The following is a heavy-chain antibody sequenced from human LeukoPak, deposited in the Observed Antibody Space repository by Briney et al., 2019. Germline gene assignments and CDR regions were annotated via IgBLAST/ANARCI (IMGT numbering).Heavy chain of an antibody. Sequence: SETLSLTCVVYGGSFSGYYWRWIRQPPGKGLEWIGYIYYSGSINYNPSLKSRVTISVDTSKNQFSLKLSSVTAADTAIYYCAKARREPTYYYDSSGYFFFDYWGQGTLVTVSS. J-gene: IGHJ4*02. D-gene: IGHD3-22*01. CDR3: AKARREPTYYYDSSGYFFFDY. CDR1: GGSFSGYY. CDR2: IYYSGSI. V-gene: IGHV4-59*01.